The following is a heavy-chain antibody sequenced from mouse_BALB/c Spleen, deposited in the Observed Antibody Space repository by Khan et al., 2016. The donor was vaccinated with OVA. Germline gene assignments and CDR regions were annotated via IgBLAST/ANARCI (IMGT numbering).Heavy chain of an antibody. V-gene: IGHV14-1*02. CDR1: GFNIKDYY. Sequence: VQLQQPGAELVRPGALVKLSCKASGFNIKDYYMHWVKQRPEQGLEWIGWNDPENGETVYDPKFQGKAHITADTSSNTAYLQLSSLTSEDTAFDYCTRSGYSAWFAYWGQGTPVTVS. CDR2: NDPENGET. CDR3: TRSGYSAWFAY. J-gene: IGHJ3*01.